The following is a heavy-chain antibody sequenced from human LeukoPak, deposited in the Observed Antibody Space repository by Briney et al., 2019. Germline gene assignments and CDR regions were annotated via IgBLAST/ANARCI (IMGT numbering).Heavy chain of an antibody. CDR1: GYPYTNYF. V-gene: IGHV1-2*06. CDR3: ARDLSSTANWELDF. J-gene: IGHJ4*02. CDR2: INPNNGGP. D-gene: IGHD7-27*01. Sequence: ASVKVSCKASGYPYTNYFIHWVRQAPGQGLEWMGRINPNNGGPEYGQNFQGRVTMTEDTSISTVYMEVYSLTSDDTAVYYCARDLSSTANWELDFWGQGILVTVSS.